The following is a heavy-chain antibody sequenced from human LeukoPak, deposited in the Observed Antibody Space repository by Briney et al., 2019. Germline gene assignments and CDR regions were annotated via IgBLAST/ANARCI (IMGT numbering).Heavy chain of an antibody. CDR3: ARDHNYAFDN. CDR2: IGISSGNK. V-gene: IGHV3-48*04. D-gene: IGHD1-1*01. J-gene: IGHJ4*02. Sequence: GSLRLSCASPGFTFQGYSLDWVRQGSGEGLEWISWIGISSGNKKYADSVKGRFTISGDNAKNSLYLQMNSLRVEDTAVYYCARDHNYAFDNWGQGTLVTVSS. CDR1: GFTFQGYS.